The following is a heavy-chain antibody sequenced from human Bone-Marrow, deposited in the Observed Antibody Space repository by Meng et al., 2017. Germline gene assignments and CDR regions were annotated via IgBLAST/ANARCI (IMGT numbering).Heavy chain of an antibody. CDR3: AREDSSGYYPATGRGMDV. CDR1: GFTFSSYA. Sequence: GESLKISCAASGFTFSSYAMHWVRQAPGKGLEWVAVISYDGSNKYYADSVKGRFTISRDNSKNTLYLQMNSLRAEDTAVYYCAREDSSGYYPATGRGMDVWGQGPTVTVSS. V-gene: IGHV3-30*01. D-gene: IGHD3-22*01. J-gene: IGHJ6*02. CDR2: ISYDGSNK.